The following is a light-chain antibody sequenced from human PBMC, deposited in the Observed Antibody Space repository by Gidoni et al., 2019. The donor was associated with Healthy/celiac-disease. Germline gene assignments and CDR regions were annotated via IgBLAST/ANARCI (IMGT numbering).Light chain of an antibody. Sequence: SYALTQPPSVSVSPGQTASITCSGDTLGDKYACWYQQKPGQSPVVVSYQDSKRPSGFPERFSGSNSGNTATLTISGTQAMDEADYYCQAWDSSTVVFGGGTKLTV. CDR3: QAWDSSTVV. V-gene: IGLV3-1*01. CDR2: QDS. CDR1: TLGDKY. J-gene: IGLJ2*01.